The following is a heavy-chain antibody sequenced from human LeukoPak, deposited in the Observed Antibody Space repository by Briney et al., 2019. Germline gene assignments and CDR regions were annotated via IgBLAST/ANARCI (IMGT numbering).Heavy chain of an antibody. J-gene: IGHJ4*02. D-gene: IGHD2-2*01. V-gene: IGHV3-64D*09. Sequence: GSLRLSCSASGFTFSSYAMHWVRQAPGKGLEYVSAISSNGGSTYYADSVKGRFTISRDNSKNTLYLQMSSLRAEDTAVYYCVKDVEPAAATSTYYFDYWGQGTLVTVSS. CDR3: VKDVEPAAATSTYYFDY. CDR2: ISSNGGST. CDR1: GFTFSSYA.